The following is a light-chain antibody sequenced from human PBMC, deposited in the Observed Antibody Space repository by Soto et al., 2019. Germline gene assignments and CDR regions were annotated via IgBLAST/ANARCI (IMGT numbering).Light chain of an antibody. Sequence: SYELTQPPSVSVAPGQTATITCGGNNIGSKTVHWCQQRPGQTPVVVVYDDIDRPSGLPERFSGSTSGNTATLTVSRVEAGDEADDYCQVWDSSSDRVVFGGGTKLTVL. CDR1: NIGSKT. V-gene: IGLV3-21*02. J-gene: IGLJ2*01. CDR2: DDI. CDR3: QVWDSSSDRVV.